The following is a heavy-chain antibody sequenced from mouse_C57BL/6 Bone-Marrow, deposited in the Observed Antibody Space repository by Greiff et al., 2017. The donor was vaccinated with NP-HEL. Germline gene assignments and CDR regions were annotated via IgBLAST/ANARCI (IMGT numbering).Heavy chain of an antibody. CDR1: GFTFSSYG. V-gene: IGHV5-6*01. CDR2: ISSGGSYT. Sequence: EVMLVESGGDLVKPGGSLKLSCAASGFTFSSYGMSWVRQTPDKRLEWVATISSGGSYTYYPDSVKGRFTISRCNAKNTLYLQMSSLKSEDTAMYYCARPPSYYYGSSSWFAYWGQGTLVTVSA. CDR3: ARPPSYYYGSSSWFAY. D-gene: IGHD1-1*01. J-gene: IGHJ3*01.